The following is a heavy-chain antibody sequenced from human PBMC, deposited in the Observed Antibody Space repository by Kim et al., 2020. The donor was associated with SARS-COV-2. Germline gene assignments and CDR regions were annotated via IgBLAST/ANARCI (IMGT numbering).Heavy chain of an antibody. J-gene: IGHJ6*02. CDR3: ARGFSDLGYYYYGLDV. CDR2: ISSSSSTI. V-gene: IGHV3-48*02. D-gene: IGHD3-10*01. Sequence: GGSLRLSCAASGFTFSSYSMNWVRQAPGKGLEWVSYISSSSSTIYYVDSVKGRFTISRDNAKNSLYLQMNSLRDEDTAVYYCARGFSDLGYYYYGLDVWGPGTTVAVSS. CDR1: GFTFSSYS.